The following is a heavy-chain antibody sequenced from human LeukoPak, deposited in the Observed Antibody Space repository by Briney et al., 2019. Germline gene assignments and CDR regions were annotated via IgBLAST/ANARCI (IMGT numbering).Heavy chain of an antibody. CDR2: IYAGGST. CDR3: AGGQEGSGGFTRFDP. J-gene: IGHJ5*02. CDR1: GGSVTSYY. V-gene: IGHV4-4*07. Sequence: SETLSLTCTVSGGSVTSYYWSWIRQSAGKGLEWIGRIYAGGSTNYNPSLKSRVTMSVDKSKNQFSLSLSSVTAADTAVYYCAGGQEGSGGFTRFDPWGQGTLVTVAS. D-gene: IGHD6-19*01.